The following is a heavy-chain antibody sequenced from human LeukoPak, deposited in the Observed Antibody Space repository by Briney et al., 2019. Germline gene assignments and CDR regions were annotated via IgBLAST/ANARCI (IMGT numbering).Heavy chain of an antibody. CDR1: GYTFTSYG. V-gene: IGHV1-2*04. CDR2: INPNSGGT. D-gene: IGHD1-26*01. CDR3: ARDAPGVVGATPYFDY. J-gene: IGHJ4*02. Sequence: ASVKVSCKASGYTFTSYGISWVRQAPGQGLEWMGWINPNSGGTNYAQKFQGWVTMTRDTSISTAYMELSRLRSDDTAVYYCARDAPGVVGATPYFDYWGQGALVTVSS.